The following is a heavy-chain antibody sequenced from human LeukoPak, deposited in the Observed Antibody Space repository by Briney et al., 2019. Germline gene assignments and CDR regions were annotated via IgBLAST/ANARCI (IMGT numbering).Heavy chain of an antibody. J-gene: IGHJ6*02. CDR3: ARAPDCGGDCYAGYYYYYGMDV. CDR2: IYYSGST. CDR1: GGSISSYY. V-gene: IGHV4-59*01. Sequence: SETLSLTCTVSGGSISSYYWSWIRQPPGKGLEWIGYIYYSGSTNYNPSLKSRVTISVDTSKNQFSLKLSSVTAADTAAYYCARAPDCGGDCYAGYYYYYGMDVWGQGTTVTVSS. D-gene: IGHD2-21*02.